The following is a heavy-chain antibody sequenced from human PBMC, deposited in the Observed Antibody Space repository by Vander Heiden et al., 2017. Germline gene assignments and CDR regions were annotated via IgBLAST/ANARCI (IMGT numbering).Heavy chain of an antibody. CDR2: ISYDGSNK. J-gene: IGHJ4*02. CDR3: ARAPDTAMVMSYFDY. V-gene: IGHV3-30-3*01. Sequence: FIFSCYAMHWVRQAPGKGLEWVAVISYDGSNKYYADSVKGRFTISRDNSKNTLYLQMNSLRAEETAVYYCARAPDTAMVMSYFDYWGQGTLVTVSS. CDR1: FIFSCYA. D-gene: IGHD5-18*01.